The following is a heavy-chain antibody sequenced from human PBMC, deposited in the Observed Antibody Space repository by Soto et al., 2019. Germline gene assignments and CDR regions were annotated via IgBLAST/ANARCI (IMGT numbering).Heavy chain of an antibody. D-gene: IGHD3-22*01. CDR2: IIPIVGTA. CDR3: ARSDHYSDSSGYYAL. CDR1: GGTFSSDA. J-gene: IGHJ4*02. V-gene: IGHV1-69*13. Sequence: AVKVSCKASGGTFSSDAISWVRQAPGQGLEWMGGIIPIVGTANYAQKFQGRVTITADETTSTAYMELSSLRSEDTAVYYCARSDHYSDSSGYYALWGQGTLVTVSS.